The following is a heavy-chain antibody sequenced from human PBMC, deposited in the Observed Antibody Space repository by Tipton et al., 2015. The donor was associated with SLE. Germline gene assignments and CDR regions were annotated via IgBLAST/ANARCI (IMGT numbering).Heavy chain of an antibody. CDR1: GFTFSSYA. Sequence: SLRLSCAASGFTFSSYAMSWVRQAPGKGLEWVSAISGSGGSTYYADSVKGRLTISRDNSKNTLYLQMNSLRAEDTAVYYCAKYSSGWYGNWYFDLWGRGTLVTVSS. V-gene: IGHV3-23*01. CDR2: ISGSGGST. CDR3: AKYSSGWYGNWYFDL. D-gene: IGHD6-19*01. J-gene: IGHJ2*01.